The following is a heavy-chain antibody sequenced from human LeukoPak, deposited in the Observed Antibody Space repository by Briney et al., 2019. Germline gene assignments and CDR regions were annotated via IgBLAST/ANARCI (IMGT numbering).Heavy chain of an antibody. Sequence: PGGSLRLSCAASGFTFSSYAMHWVRQAPGKGLEWVAVTSSDLNVKLYADSVKGRFTISRDNSRSTLYLQMNSLRPEDTAIYYCAREGYYGSGSPPSLYDYWGQGTLVTVSS. D-gene: IGHD3-10*01. V-gene: IGHV3-30-3*01. CDR1: GFTFSSYA. CDR3: AREGYYGSGSPPSLYDY. J-gene: IGHJ4*02. CDR2: TSSDLNVK.